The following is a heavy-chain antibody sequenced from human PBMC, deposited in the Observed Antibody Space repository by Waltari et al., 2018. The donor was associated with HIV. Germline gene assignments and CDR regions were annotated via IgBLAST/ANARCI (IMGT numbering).Heavy chain of an antibody. CDR3: ARDSAADGMDV. D-gene: IGHD6-13*01. Sequence: EVQLVESGGGLVQPGGSLRLSCAASGFTVSSNYMSWVRQAPGNGREWVSVIYSCGSTYYAYSVKGRVTISRDNSKNTLYLQMNSLRAEDTAVYYCARDSAADGMDVWGQGTTVTVSS. J-gene: IGHJ6*02. CDR1: GFTVSSNY. CDR2: IYSCGST. V-gene: IGHV3-66*01.